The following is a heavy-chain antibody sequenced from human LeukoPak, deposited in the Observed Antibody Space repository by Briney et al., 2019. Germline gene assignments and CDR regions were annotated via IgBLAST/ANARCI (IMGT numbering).Heavy chain of an antibody. CDR3: AREGLCSSTSCHPFDY. CDR1: GGSFSGYY. D-gene: IGHD2-2*01. J-gene: IGHJ4*02. V-gene: IGHV4-34*01. CDR2: INHSGST. Sequence: PSETLSLTCAVYGGSFSGYYWSWIRQPPGKGLEWIGEINHSGSTNYNPSLKSRVTISVDTSKNRFSLKLSSVTAADTAVYYCAREGLCSSTSCHPFDYWGQGTLVTVSS.